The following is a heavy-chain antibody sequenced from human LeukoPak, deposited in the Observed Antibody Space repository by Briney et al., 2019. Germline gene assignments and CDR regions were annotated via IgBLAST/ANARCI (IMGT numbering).Heavy chain of an antibody. Sequence: GGSLRLSCAASGFTFSNYAMYWVRQAPGKGLEWVAVISYDGADKYYADSVKGRFTISRDNSKNTLYLQMNSLRAEDTAVFYCASSIGSRRQELPYYFDYWGQGTLVTVSS. V-gene: IGHV3-30-3*01. CDR3: ASSIGSRRQELPYYFDY. J-gene: IGHJ4*02. CDR1: GFTFSNYA. D-gene: IGHD1-7*01. CDR2: ISYDGADK.